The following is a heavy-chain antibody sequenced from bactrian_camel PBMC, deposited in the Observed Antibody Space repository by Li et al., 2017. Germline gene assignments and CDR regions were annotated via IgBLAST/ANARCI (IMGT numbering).Heavy chain of an antibody. CDR3: ATPSYACSVFSWCIAFGY. J-gene: IGHJ6*01. CDR2: IDRNGTT. D-gene: IGHD1*01. V-gene: IGHV3S53*01. CDR1: DNFRATMC. Sequence: HVQLVESGGGSVQAGGSLRLSCEASDNFRATMCMGWFRQAPGKEREGVAVIDRNGTTMYADSVKVRFTISRDNNKNTLYLQIDSLKSEDTALYYCATPSYACSVFSWCIAFGYWGQGTQVTVS.